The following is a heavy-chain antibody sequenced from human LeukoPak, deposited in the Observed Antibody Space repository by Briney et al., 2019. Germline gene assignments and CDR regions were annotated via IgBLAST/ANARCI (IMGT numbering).Heavy chain of an antibody. V-gene: IGHV3-7*05. Sequence: GGSLRLSCAASGFTFSSYEMNWVRQAPGKGLEWVANIVQDGSEKYYVDAVKGRFTISRDNAKNSLYLQMNSLRAEDTAVYYCARYLYDSSSLDNWGQGTLVTVSS. CDR3: ARYLYDSSSLDN. D-gene: IGHD3-22*01. CDR1: GFTFSSYE. CDR2: IVQDGSEK. J-gene: IGHJ4*02.